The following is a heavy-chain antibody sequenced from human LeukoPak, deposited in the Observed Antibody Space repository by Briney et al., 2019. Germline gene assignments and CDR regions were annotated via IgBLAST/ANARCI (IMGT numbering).Heavy chain of an antibody. CDR2: INEDGSEK. Sequence: GGSLRLSCAASGFTFSSNWMNWVRQAPGKGLEWVASINEDGSEKHYVGSVKGRFTISRDNAKNSVYLQMKSLRAEDTAVYYCARVSWTAAADWGQGTLVTVSS. CDR1: GFTFSSNW. D-gene: IGHD6-13*01. CDR3: ARVSWTAAAD. J-gene: IGHJ4*02. V-gene: IGHV3-7*01.